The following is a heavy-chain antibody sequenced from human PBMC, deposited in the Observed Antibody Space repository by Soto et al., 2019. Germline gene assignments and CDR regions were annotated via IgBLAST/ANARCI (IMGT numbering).Heavy chain of an antibody. CDR3: ARAHLAVVVTAATNTWFDP. V-gene: IGHV4-34*01. D-gene: IGHD2-2*01. J-gene: IGHJ5*02. CDR1: GGSFSGYY. Sequence: QVQLQQWGAGLLKPSETLSLTCAVYGGSFSGYYWSWIRQPPGKGLEWIGEINHSGSTNYNPALKSRVAIQVATSKNQLSLKLSSVTAAETAVYYCARAHLAVVVTAATNTWFDPWGQGTLVTVSS. CDR2: INHSGST.